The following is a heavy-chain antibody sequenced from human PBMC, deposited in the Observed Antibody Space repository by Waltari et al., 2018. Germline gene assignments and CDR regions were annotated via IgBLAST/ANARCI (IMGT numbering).Heavy chain of an antibody. Sequence: QVQLVQSGAEVKKPGSSVKVSCKASGGTFSSYAISWVRQAPGQGLGWMGGIIPVFGTANYALKFQGRVTITEDTSTSTAYMELSSLRSEDTAVYYCALSFGVVIIPMFDYWGQGTLVTVSS. J-gene: IGHJ4*02. CDR2: IIPVFGTA. CDR3: ALSFGVVIIPMFDY. V-gene: IGHV1-69*14. CDR1: GGTFSSYA. D-gene: IGHD3-3*01.